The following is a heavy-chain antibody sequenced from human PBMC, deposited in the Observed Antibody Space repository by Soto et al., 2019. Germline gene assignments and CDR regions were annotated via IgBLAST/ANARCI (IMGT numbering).Heavy chain of an antibody. CDR1: GFTFSSYA. V-gene: IGHV3-30-3*01. CDR2: ISYDGSNK. D-gene: IGHD4-4*01. CDR3: ARALWRDDYNWGYFDL. J-gene: IGHJ2*01. Sequence: QVQLVESGGGVVQPGRSLRLSCAASGFTFSSYAMHWVRQAPGTGLEWVAVISYDGSNKYYADAVKGRFTISRDNSKHTLYLQMYRLRAGATAVYYCARALWRDDYNWGYFDLWRRGTLVTVSS.